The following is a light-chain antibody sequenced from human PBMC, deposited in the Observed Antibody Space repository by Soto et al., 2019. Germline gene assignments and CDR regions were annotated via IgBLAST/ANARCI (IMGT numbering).Light chain of an antibody. J-gene: IGLJ1*01. CDR3: SSYTSSSTYV. V-gene: IGLV2-14*01. Sequence: QSALTQPASVSGSPGQSITISCTRTSSDVGGYNYVSWYQQHPGKAPKLMIYDVSHRPSGVSNRFSCSKSGNTASLTISGLQAEEESDYYCSSYTSSSTYVFGTGTKLTVL. CDR1: SSDVGGYNY. CDR2: DVS.